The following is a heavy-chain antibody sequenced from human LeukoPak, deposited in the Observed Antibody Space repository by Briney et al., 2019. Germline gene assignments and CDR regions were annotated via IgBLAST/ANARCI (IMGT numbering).Heavy chain of an antibody. Sequence: SETLSLTCTVSGGSISSSSYYWGWIRQPPGKGLEWIGSIYYSGSTYYNPSLKSRVTISVDTSKNQFSLKLSSVTAADTAVYYCARQAGGMIRGILPFDGWGQGTLVTVSS. CDR2: IYYSGST. CDR1: GGSISSSSYY. V-gene: IGHV4-39*01. J-gene: IGHJ4*01. D-gene: IGHD3-10*01. CDR3: ARQAGGMIRGILPFDG.